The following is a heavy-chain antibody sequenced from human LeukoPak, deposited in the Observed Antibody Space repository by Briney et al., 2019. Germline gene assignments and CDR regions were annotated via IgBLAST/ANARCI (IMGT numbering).Heavy chain of an antibody. CDR2: ISWNSGSI. V-gene: IGHV3-9*03. D-gene: IGHD2-2*01. CDR3: AKDILPYCSSTSCSFGAFDI. CDR1: GFTFDDYA. J-gene: IGHJ3*02. Sequence: GGSLRLSCAASGFTFDDYAMHWVRQAPGKGLEWVSGISWNSGSIGYADSVKGRFTISRDYAKNSLYLQMNSLRAEDMALYYCAKDILPYCSSTSCSFGAFDIWGQGTMVTVSS.